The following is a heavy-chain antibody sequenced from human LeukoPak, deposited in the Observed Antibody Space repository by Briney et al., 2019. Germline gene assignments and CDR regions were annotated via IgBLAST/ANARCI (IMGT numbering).Heavy chain of an antibody. D-gene: IGHD1-26*01. Sequence: GESLQISFQGSGYRFTTYWIGWVRPMPGKSLEGMGIIYPGDSDTRYSPSFQGQGTISADKSISAAYLQRSSLTASDTAMYYCARGGIPGGNYYREHFDCWGQGTLVTVSS. V-gene: IGHV5-51*01. CDR2: IYPGDSDT. J-gene: IGHJ4*02. CDR1: GYRFTTYW. CDR3: ARGGIPGGNYYREHFDC.